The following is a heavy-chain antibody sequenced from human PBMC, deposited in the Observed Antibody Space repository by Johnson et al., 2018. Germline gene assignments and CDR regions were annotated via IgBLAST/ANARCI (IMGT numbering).Heavy chain of an antibody. V-gene: IGHV3-9*01. CDR1: GFTFGDYA. Sequence: EVQLLESGGGLVQPGRSLRLSCAASGFTFGDYAIHWVRQAPGKGLEWVSGISWNSGNIGYADSVKGRFIISRDNAKNSLYLQMNSLSAEDTAVYYCARDHGSSWYLRGMDVWGQGTTVTVSS. CDR2: ISWNSGNI. J-gene: IGHJ6*02. D-gene: IGHD6-13*01. CDR3: ARDHGSSWYLRGMDV.